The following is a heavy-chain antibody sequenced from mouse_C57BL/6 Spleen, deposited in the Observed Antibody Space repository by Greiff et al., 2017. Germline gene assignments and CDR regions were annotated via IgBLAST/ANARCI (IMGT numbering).Heavy chain of an antibody. D-gene: IGHD1-1*01. CDR3: ARCYGSSYEWYFDV. Sequence: QVQLQQSGAELAKPGASVKLSCKASGYTFTSYWMHWVKQRPGQGLEWIGYINPSSGYTKYNQKFKDKVTLTADKSSSTAYMQLSSLTYEDSAVYYCARCYGSSYEWYFDVWGTGTTVTVSS. J-gene: IGHJ1*03. CDR1: GYTFTSYW. CDR2: INPSSGYT. V-gene: IGHV1-7*01.